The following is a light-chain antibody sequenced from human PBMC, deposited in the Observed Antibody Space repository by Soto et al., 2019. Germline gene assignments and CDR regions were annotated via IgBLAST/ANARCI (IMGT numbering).Light chain of an antibody. Sequence: DLQMTQSPTSLSASVGDRVTITCRASQDIRNFVAWYQQKPRKAPKLLIYAASTLQSGVPSRFSGSGSGTDFTLTINSLQPEDVATYSCQKYSSVPVFGPGTKVEIK. CDR2: AAS. V-gene: IGKV1-27*01. CDR3: QKYSSVPV. J-gene: IGKJ3*01. CDR1: QDIRNF.